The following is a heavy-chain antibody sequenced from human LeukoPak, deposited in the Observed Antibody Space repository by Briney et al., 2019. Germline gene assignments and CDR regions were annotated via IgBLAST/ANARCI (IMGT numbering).Heavy chain of an antibody. J-gene: IGHJ4*02. CDR2: INPNSGGT. CDR1: GYTFTGYY. Sequence: ASVKVSCKASGYTFTGYYMHWVGQAPGQGLEWMGWINPNSGGTNYAQKFQGRVTMTRETSISTAYMELSRLTSDDTAVYYCARGGSSGWNPFDYWGQGSLVTVSS. CDR3: ARGGSSGWNPFDY. V-gene: IGHV1-2*02. D-gene: IGHD6-19*01.